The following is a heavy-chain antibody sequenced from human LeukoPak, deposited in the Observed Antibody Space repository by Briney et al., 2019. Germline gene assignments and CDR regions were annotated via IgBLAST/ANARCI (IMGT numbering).Heavy chain of an antibody. CDR2: ITSSSSYI. D-gene: IGHD2-2*01. J-gene: IGHJ4*02. CDR1: GFTFSSYG. V-gene: IGHV3-21*04. Sequence: GGSLRLSCAASGFTFSSYGMNWVRQAPGKGLEWVSSITSSSSYIYYADSVKGRFTISRDNAKNSLYLQMNSLRAEDTAVYYCARMKGCSSTTCYFAIYWGQGTLVTVSS. CDR3: ARMKGCSSTTCYFAIY.